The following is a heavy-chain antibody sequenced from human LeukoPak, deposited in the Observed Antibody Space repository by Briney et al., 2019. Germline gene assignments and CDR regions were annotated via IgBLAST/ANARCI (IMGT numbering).Heavy chain of an antibody. D-gene: IGHD3-3*01. CDR1: GYTLTELS. V-gene: IGHV1-24*01. CDR2: FDPEDGET. Sequence: ASVKVSCKVSGYTLTELSMHWVRQAPGKELEWMGGFDPEDGETIYAQKFQGRVTMTEDTSTDTAYMELSSLRSEDTAVYYCATVATIFGVVIWFDPWGQGTLVTVSS. CDR3: ATVATIFGVVIWFDP. J-gene: IGHJ5*02.